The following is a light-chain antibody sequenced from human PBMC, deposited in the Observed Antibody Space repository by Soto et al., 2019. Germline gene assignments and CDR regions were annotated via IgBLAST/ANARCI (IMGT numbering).Light chain of an antibody. V-gene: IGLV2-23*02. Sequence: QSALTQPASVSGSPGQSITISCTGSTRNVGSYDLVSWFQQHPGKAPKLMIYEVSHRPSGVSNRFSGSKSGNTASLTISGVQAEDEADYYCCSYAGRNTAVFGGGTQLTVL. CDR1: TRNVGSYDL. J-gene: IGLJ7*01. CDR3: CSYAGRNTAV. CDR2: EVS.